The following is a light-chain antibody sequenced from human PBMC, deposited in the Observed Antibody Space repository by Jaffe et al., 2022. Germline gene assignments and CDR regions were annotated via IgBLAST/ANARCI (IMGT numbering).Light chain of an antibody. J-gene: IGKJ4*01. Sequence: DIVMTQSPDSLAVSLGERATINCKSSQSVLYSSNNKNSLAWYQQKPGQPPKLLIYWASTRESGVPDRFNGSGSGTDFTLTISSLQAEDVAVYYCQQYYSTLTFGGGTKVEIK. CDR3: QQYYSTLT. CDR2: WAS. CDR1: QSVLYSSNNKNS. V-gene: IGKV4-1*01.